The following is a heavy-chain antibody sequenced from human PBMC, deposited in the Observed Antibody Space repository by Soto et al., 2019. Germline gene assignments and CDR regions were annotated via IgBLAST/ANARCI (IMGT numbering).Heavy chain of an antibody. CDR2: IYYSGST. D-gene: IGHD3-9*01. Sequence: KTSETLSLTCTVSGGSISSYYWSWIRQPPGKGLEWIGYIYYSGSTNYNPSLKSRVTISVDTSKNQFSLKLSSVTAADTAVYYCARGYDILTGYYYFDYWGQGTLVTVSS. CDR1: GGSISSYY. CDR3: ARGYDILTGYYYFDY. V-gene: IGHV4-59*01. J-gene: IGHJ4*02.